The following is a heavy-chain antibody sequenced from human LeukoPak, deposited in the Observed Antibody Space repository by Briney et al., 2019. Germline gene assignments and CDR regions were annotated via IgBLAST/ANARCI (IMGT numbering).Heavy chain of an antibody. CDR3: MTDGFAVAPAAIYQAYFGL. J-gene: IGHJ2*01. V-gene: IGHV3-23*01. CDR2: ISGSGGST. CDR1: GFTFSSYA. D-gene: IGHD2-2*01. Sequence: GGSLRLSCAASGFTFSSYAMSWVRQAPGKGLEWVSAISGSGGSTYYADSVKGRFTISRDNAKSSIYLQMNSLKAEDTAVYYCMTDGFAVAPAAIYQAYFGLWGRGTLVIVSS.